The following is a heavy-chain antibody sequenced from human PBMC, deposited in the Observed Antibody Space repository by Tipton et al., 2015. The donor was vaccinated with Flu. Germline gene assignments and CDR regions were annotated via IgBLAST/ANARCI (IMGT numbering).Heavy chain of an antibody. V-gene: IGHV4-38-2*02. CDR1: GDSITSDYY. Sequence: TLSLTCTVSGDSITSDYYWGWIRQFPGKGLEWIGSVSRTGSTIYNPSLKSRVTISIDTSKNQFSLNMKSVTAGDTATYFCARNKGTGYEDYWGQGILVSVSS. D-gene: IGHD1-1*01. CDR2: VSRTGST. J-gene: IGHJ4*02. CDR3: ARNKGTGYEDY.